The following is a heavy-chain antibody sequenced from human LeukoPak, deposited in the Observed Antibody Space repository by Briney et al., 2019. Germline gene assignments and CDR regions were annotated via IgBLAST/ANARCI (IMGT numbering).Heavy chain of an antibody. Sequence: ASVKVSCKASGYSFTSYGISWVRQAPGQGLEWMGWINAYNGNTNYPQKLQGRVTITADKSTSTAYMELSSLRSEDTAVYYCARDRSIGYCSGGSCYSAFDYWGQGTLVTVSS. CDR3: ARDRSIGYCSGGSCYSAFDY. D-gene: IGHD2-15*01. CDR2: INAYNGNT. CDR1: GYSFTSYG. J-gene: IGHJ4*02. V-gene: IGHV1-18*01.